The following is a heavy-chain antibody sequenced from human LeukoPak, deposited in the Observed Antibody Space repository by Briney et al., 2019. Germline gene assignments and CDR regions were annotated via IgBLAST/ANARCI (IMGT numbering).Heavy chain of an antibody. D-gene: IGHD2-15*01. J-gene: IGHJ6*02. V-gene: IGHV1-69*04. CDR1: GGTCSSHA. CDR2: IIPIFGIA. CDR3: ARGVVAADYYYYGMDV. Sequence: SVKVSCKASGGTCSSHAISWVRQAPGQGLEWMGRIIPIFGIANYAQKFQGRVTVTADKSTSTAYMKLSSLRSEDTAVYYCARGVVAADYYYYGMDVWGQGTTVTVSS.